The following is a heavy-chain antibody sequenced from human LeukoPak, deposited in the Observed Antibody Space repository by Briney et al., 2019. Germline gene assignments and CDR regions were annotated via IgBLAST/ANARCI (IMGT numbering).Heavy chain of an antibody. CDR3: ARDASPDYDFWSGYYPTRGGFDP. J-gene: IGHJ5*02. CDR1: GYTFTSYY. V-gene: IGHV1-46*01. Sequence: GASVKVSCKASGYTFTSYYMHWVRQAPGQGLEWMGIINPSGGSTSYAQKFQGRVTMTRDTSTSTVYMELSSLRPEDTAVYYCARDASPDYDFWSGYYPTRGGFDPWGQGTLVTVSS. CDR2: INPSGGST. D-gene: IGHD3-3*01.